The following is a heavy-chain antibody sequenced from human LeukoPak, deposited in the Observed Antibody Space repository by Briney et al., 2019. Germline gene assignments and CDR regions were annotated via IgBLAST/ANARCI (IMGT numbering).Heavy chain of an antibody. CDR1: GYTFTSYD. CDR3: ARGLSSGWLELIGS. D-gene: IGHD6-19*01. Sequence: VASVKVSCKASGYTFTSYDINWVRQATGQGLEWMGWMNPNSGNTGYAQKFQGRVTMTRNTSISTAYMELSSLRSEDTAVYYCARGLSSGWLELIGSWGQGTLVTVSS. V-gene: IGHV1-8*01. J-gene: IGHJ4*02. CDR2: MNPNSGNT.